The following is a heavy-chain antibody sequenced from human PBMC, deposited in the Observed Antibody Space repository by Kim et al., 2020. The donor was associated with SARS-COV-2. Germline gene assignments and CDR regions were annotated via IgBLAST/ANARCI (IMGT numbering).Heavy chain of an antibody. V-gene: IGHV3-30*01. CDR3: ATRIGYHDDYFDY. D-gene: IGHD1-26*01. Sequence: YAEDGKGRFTTSRDNSDNTLYLQMNSLRAEETAVYYCATRIGYHDDYFDYWGQGTLVTVSS. J-gene: IGHJ4*02.